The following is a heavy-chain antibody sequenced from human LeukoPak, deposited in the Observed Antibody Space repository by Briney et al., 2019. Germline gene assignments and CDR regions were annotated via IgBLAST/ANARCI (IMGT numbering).Heavy chain of an antibody. V-gene: IGHV1-69*04. CDR2: IIPILGIA. CDR1: GGTFSSYA. D-gene: IGHD2-15*01. Sequence: SVKVSCKASGGTFSSYAISWVRQAPGQGLEWMGRIIPILGIANYAQKFQGRVTITADKSTSTAYMELSSLRSEDTAVYYCATLELPGYCSGGSCYSTPRDYWGQGTLVTVSS. J-gene: IGHJ4*02. CDR3: ATLELPGYCSGGSCYSTPRDY.